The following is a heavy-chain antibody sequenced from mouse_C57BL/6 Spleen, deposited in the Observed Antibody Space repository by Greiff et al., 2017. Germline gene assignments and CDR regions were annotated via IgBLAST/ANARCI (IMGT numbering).Heavy chain of an antibody. CDR1: GYTFTSYW. D-gene: IGHD1-1*01. CDR3: ARGGLRLHGYFDV. V-gene: IGHV1-55*01. J-gene: IGHJ1*03. Sequence: VQLQQPGAELVKPGASVKMSCKASGYTFTSYWITWVKQRPGQGLEWIGDIYPGSGSTNYNEKFKSKDTLTVDTSSSTAYMQLSSLTSEDSAVYYCARGGLRLHGYFDVWGTGTTVTVSS. CDR2: IYPGSGST.